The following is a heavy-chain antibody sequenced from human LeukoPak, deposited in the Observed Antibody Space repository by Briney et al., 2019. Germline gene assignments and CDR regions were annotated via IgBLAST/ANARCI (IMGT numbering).Heavy chain of an antibody. CDR1: GFTFDDYA. Sequence: GGSLRLSCAASGFTFDDYAMHWVRHAPGKGLEWVSGISWNSGSIGYADSVKGRFTISRDNAKNSLYLQMNSLRAEDTALYYCAKDTYDSSGYYFSWGQGTLVTVSS. CDR3: AKDTYDSSGYYFS. D-gene: IGHD3-22*01. V-gene: IGHV3-9*01. J-gene: IGHJ4*02. CDR2: ISWNSGSI.